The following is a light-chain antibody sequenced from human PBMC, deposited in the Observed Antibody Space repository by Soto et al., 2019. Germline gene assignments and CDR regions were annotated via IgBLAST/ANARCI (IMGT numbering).Light chain of an antibody. CDR3: QQANDFPFT. CDR2: VAS. J-gene: IGKJ2*01. V-gene: IGKV1-12*01. Sequence: DIQLTQSPSSVSASVGDRVTITCRASQGIRSWLVWYQQKPGKAPKLLIYVASTLQSEVPSRFSGGGSGTYFTLTISSLQPDDFATYFCQQANDFPFTFGQGTKLEIK. CDR1: QGIRSW.